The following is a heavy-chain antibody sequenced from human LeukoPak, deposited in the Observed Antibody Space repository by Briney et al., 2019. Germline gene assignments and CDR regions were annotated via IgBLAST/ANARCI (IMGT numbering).Heavy chain of an antibody. J-gene: IGHJ5*02. V-gene: IGHV3-66*01. CDR2: IYSGGST. CDR3: ARSVLIGDYSSSWYNVWFDP. CDR1: GFTVGSNY. Sequence: GGSLRLSCAASGFTVGSNYMSWVRQAPGKGLEWVSVIYSGGSTYYADSVKGRFTISRDNSKNTLYLQMNSLRAEDTAVYYCARSVLIGDYSSSWYNVWFDPWGQGTLVTVSS. D-gene: IGHD6-13*01.